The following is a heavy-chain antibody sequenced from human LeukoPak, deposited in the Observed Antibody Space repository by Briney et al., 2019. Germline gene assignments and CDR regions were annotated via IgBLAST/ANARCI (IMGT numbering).Heavy chain of an antibody. CDR3: ARGLVESGHAWFGP. J-gene: IGHJ5*02. CDR1: GYSISSGYY. V-gene: IGHV4-38-2*02. Sequence: SETLSLTCTVSGYSISSGYYWGWIRQPPGQGLEWIGSIYHSGSTYYNPSLKSRVAISIDTSKNYFSLKVNSVTAADTAVYYCARGLVESGHAWFGPWGQGTLVTVSS. D-gene: IGHD2-2*01. CDR2: IYHSGST.